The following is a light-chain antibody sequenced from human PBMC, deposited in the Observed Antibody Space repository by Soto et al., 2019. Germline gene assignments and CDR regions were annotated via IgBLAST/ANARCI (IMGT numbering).Light chain of an antibody. V-gene: IGKV1-27*01. Sequence: DIQMTQSPSSLSASVGDRVTITCRASQDISHYLVWYQQKPGKVPEVLIYAASTLRSGVPSRFSGSGSGTDFTLTSSSLQPEDVATYFCQSYTTAPWTFGQGTEVEIK. J-gene: IGKJ1*01. CDR3: QSYTTAPWT. CDR2: AAS. CDR1: QDISHY.